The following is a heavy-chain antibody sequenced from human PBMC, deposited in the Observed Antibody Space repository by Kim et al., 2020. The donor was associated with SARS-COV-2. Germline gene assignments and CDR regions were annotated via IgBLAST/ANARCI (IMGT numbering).Heavy chain of an antibody. Sequence: LKRRVNISGDTSKNQFSLKLSSVTAADTAVYYCARLITMIRGATGGLMDVWGQGTTVTVSS. J-gene: IGHJ6*02. CDR3: ARLITMIRGATGGLMDV. V-gene: IGHV4-39*01. D-gene: IGHD3-10*01.